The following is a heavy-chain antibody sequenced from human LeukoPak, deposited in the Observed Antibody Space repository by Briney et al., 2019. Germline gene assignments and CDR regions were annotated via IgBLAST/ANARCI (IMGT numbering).Heavy chain of an antibody. D-gene: IGHD4-11*01. J-gene: IGHJ4*02. CDR3: ARGRQCDF. CDR2: IYSGGSP. V-gene: IGHV3-53*01. CDR1: GFIVSANY. Sequence: GGSLRLSCAASGFIVSANYMNWVRQAPGKGLEWVSVIYSGGSPFYADSVRGRFSISRDNSKNTVYLQMSSLRVEDTAVYYCARGRQCDFWGQGTLVTVSS.